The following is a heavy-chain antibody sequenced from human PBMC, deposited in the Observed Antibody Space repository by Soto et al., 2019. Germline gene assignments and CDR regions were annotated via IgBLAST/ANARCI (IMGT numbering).Heavy chain of an antibody. Sequence: GASVKVSCKASGYTFSTYEINWVRRAAGQGLEWMGRMNPDNGNTGYAQKFQDRVTMTRNTSISTAYMELSSLRSDDTAVYYCARGPRESGEWLLFDYWGQGALVTVS. J-gene: IGHJ4*02. D-gene: IGHD3-3*01. V-gene: IGHV1-8*01. CDR3: ARGPRESGEWLLFDY. CDR1: GYTFSTYE. CDR2: MNPDNGNT.